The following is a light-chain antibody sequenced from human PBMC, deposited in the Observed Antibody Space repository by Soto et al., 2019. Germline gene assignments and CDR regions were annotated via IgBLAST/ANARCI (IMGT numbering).Light chain of an antibody. Sequence: QLVLTQPPSVSGAPGQRVTISCTGSSSNIGAGFHVHWYQQLPGTAPKLLIYGNNNRPSGVPDRFSGSRSGTSASLAITGLQAEDEADYYCQSYDSSLSGYVFGGGTKLTVL. J-gene: IGLJ3*02. V-gene: IGLV1-40*01. CDR3: QSYDSSLSGYV. CDR1: SSNIGAGFH. CDR2: GNN.